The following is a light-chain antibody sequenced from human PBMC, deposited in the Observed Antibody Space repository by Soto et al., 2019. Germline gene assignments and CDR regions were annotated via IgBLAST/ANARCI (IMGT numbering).Light chain of an antibody. CDR2: DVN. CDR3: SSYAGSNNWV. Sequence: QSALTQPPSASGSPGQSLTISCTGTSTDVGNYNYVSWYQQHPGKAPKLMISDVNRRPSGVPDRFSGSKSGNTASLTVSGLQAEAEADYYCSSYAGSNNWVFGGGTKLTVL. CDR1: STDVGNYNY. V-gene: IGLV2-8*01. J-gene: IGLJ3*02.